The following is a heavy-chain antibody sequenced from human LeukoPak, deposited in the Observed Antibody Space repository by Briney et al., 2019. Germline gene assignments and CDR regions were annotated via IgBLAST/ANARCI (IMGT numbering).Heavy chain of an antibody. D-gene: IGHD4-23*01. CDR3: AREYGGLSYYYYMDV. V-gene: IGHV4-30-4*08. CDR1: GGSITSADYQ. CDR2: IYHSGST. Sequence: SETLSLTCTVYGGSITSADYQWSWIRQPPGKGLEWIGYIYHSGSTYYTPSLKTRLTMSIDTSKSQFSLMLTSVTAADTAVYYCAREYGGLSYYYYMDVWGKGTPVSVSS. J-gene: IGHJ6*03.